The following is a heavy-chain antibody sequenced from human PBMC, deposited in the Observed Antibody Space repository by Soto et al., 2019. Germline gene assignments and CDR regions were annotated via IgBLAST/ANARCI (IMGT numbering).Heavy chain of an antibody. CDR2: ISSSGGTI. Sequence: QVQLVESGGGLVKPGGSLRLSCAASGFSLSDYDMSWIREAPGKRLEWVSYISSSGGTIYYVDYVQVRFTISRDNAKNSRELQMHSLRAKDTAMCYCASNLFASFYYCYYVDVWGKGTTVTVSS. CDR1: GFSLSDYD. V-gene: IGHV3-11*01. D-gene: IGHD2-21*01. CDR3: ASNLFASFYYCYYVDV. J-gene: IGHJ6*03.